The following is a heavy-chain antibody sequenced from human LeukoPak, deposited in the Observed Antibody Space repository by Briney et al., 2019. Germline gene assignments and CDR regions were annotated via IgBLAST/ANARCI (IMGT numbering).Heavy chain of an antibody. V-gene: IGHV1-2*02. Sequence: ASVKVSCKASGYTFAGYYMHWVRQAPGQGLEWMGWINPNSGGTNYAQKFQGRVTMTRDTSISTAYMELSRLRSDDTAVYCCARELYCSGGSCSDWFDRGGQGTVVIVS. J-gene: IGHJ5*02. D-gene: IGHD2-15*01. CDR1: GYTFAGYY. CDR3: ARELYCSGGSCSDWFDR. CDR2: INPNSGGT.